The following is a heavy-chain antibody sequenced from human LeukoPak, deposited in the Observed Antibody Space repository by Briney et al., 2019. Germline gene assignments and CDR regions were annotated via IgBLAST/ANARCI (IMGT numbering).Heavy chain of an antibody. D-gene: IGHD3-10*01. Sequence: GSLRLSCAASRFTFSSYSMNWIRQPPGKGLEWIGEINHSGSTNYNPSLKSRVTISVDTSKNQFSLKLSSVTAADTAVYYCARDRLWFGEYGFDPWGQGTLVTVSS. CDR3: ARDRLWFGEYGFDP. J-gene: IGHJ5*02. CDR2: INHSGST. V-gene: IGHV4-34*01. CDR1: RFTFSSYS.